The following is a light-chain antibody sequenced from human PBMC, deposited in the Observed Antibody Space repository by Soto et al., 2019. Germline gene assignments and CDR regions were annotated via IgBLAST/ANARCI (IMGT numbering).Light chain of an antibody. CDR2: DAS. V-gene: IGKV3-11*01. J-gene: IGKJ4*01. CDR1: QSVSSY. Sequence: EIVLTQSPATLSLSPGERAALSCRASQSVSSYLAWYQQKPGQAPRLLIYDASKRATGIRARFSGSGSGTDFTLTISSLEPEEFAVYFGQQRSNWPSTCGGGTKVEI. CDR3: QQRSNWPST.